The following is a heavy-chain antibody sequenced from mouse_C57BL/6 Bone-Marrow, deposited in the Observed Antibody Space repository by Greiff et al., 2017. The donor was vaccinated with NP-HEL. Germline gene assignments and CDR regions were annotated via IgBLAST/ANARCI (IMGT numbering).Heavy chain of an antibody. D-gene: IGHD1-1*01. CDR1: GYTFTSYG. CDR2: IYPRSGNT. V-gene: IGHV1-81*01. Sequence: VQLQQSGAELARPGASVKLSCKASGYTFTSYGISWVKQRPGQGLEWIGEIYPRSGNTYYNEKFKGKATLTADKSSSTAYMELRSLTSEDSAVYFCARHFITTEGRYFDVWGTGTTVTVSS. J-gene: IGHJ1*03. CDR3: ARHFITTEGRYFDV.